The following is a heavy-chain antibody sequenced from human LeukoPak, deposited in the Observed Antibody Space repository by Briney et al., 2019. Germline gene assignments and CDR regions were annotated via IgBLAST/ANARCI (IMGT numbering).Heavy chain of an antibody. CDR3: ARANGGYSYGYPGY. CDR1: GFTFSSYE. J-gene: IGHJ4*02. CDR2: IHISGSPI. Sequence: AGGSLRLSCAASGFTFSSYEMNWVRQAPGKGPEWVSYIHISGSPIYYADSVKGRFTISRDNAKNSLFLQMNSLRAEDTAIYYCARANGGYSYGYPGYWGQGTLVTVSS. V-gene: IGHV3-48*03. D-gene: IGHD5-18*01.